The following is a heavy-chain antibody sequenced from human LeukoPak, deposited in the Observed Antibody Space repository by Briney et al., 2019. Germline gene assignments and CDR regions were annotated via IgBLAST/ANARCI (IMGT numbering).Heavy chain of an antibody. V-gene: IGHV1-2*02. J-gene: IGHJ4*02. CDR3: ASSKLGVVGATGDY. CDR2: INPNSGGT. D-gene: IGHD1-26*01. CDR1: GYTFTGYY. Sequence: ASVKVSCKASGYTFTGYYMHWVRQAPGQGLEWMGWINPNSGGTNYAQKFQGRVTMTRDTSISTAYMELSRLRFDDTAVYYCASSKLGVVGATGDYWGQGTLVTVSS.